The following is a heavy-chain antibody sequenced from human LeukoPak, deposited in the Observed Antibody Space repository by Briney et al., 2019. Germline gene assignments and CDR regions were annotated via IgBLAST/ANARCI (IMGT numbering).Heavy chain of an antibody. Sequence: GGSLRLSCAASGFTFSAYAITWVRQAPGKGLEWVSAIRGNSERTYYADSVRGRFTISRDNSKDTVYLQISSLRVEDTAVYYCAREQSGTRGWYAVDYWGQGTLVAVSS. CDR3: AREQSGTRGWYAVDY. D-gene: IGHD6-19*01. J-gene: IGHJ4*02. CDR2: IRGNSERT. V-gene: IGHV3-23*01. CDR1: GFTFSAYA.